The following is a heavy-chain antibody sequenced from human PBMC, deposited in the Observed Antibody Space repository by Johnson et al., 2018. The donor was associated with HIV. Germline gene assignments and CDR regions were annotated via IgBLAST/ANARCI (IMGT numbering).Heavy chain of an antibody. V-gene: IGHV3-33*01. CDR1: GFTFSSHG. J-gene: IGHJ3*02. D-gene: IGHD2-15*01. CDR2: IWYDGRNK. Sequence: QVQLVESGGGVVQPGRSLRLSCRASGFTFSSHGMHWVRQAPGKGLEWVAFIWYDGRNKYYGDSVKGRFTISRDNSKYTLYLQMNSLRAEDTAVYYCARSVGYCSGGSCSPDAFDIWGQGTMVTVSS. CDR3: ARSVGYCSGGSCSPDAFDI.